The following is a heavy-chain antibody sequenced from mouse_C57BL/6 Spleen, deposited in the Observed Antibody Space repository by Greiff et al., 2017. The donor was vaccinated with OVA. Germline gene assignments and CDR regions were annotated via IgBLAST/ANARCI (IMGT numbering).Heavy chain of an antibody. Sequence: VQLQQSGPVLVKPGASVKMSCKASGYTFTDYYMNWVKQSHGKSLEWIGVINPYNGGTSYNQKFKGKATLTVDKSSSTAYMELNSLTSEDSAVYYCASSVYAMDYWGQGTSVTVSS. CDR1: GYTFTDYY. CDR2: INPYNGGT. CDR3: ASSVYAMDY. V-gene: IGHV1-19*01. J-gene: IGHJ4*01.